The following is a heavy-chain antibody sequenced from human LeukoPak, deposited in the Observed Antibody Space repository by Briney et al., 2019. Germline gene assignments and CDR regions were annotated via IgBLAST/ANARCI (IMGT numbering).Heavy chain of an antibody. Sequence: ASVKVSCKASGYTFTSYYMHWVRQAPGQGLEWMGIINPSGGSTSYAQKFQGRVTMTRDMSTSTVYMELSSLRSEDTAVYYCARAQSLRIAARHDYYYYYMDAWGKGTTVTVSS. V-gene: IGHV1-46*01. CDR1: GYTFTSYY. J-gene: IGHJ6*03. CDR3: ARAQSLRIAARHDYYYYYMDA. CDR2: INPSGGST. D-gene: IGHD6-6*01.